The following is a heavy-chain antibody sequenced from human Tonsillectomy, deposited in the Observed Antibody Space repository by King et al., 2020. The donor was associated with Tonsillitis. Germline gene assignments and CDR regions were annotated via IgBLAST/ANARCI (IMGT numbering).Heavy chain of an antibody. J-gene: IGHJ6*03. CDR2: IHYSGRT. CDR3: ARLSTLAVAGNYSYMDV. V-gene: IGHV4-59*08. CDR1: GGSISGYD. Sequence: QLQESGPGLVKPSETRSLTCPVSGGSISGYDWSWIRQPPGKGLDWVGYIHYSGRTNYNPSLKSRVTISVDTSKNQFSLKQGSVTAADTAVYYCARLSTLAVAGNYSYMDVWGKGTTVTVSS. D-gene: IGHD6-19*01.